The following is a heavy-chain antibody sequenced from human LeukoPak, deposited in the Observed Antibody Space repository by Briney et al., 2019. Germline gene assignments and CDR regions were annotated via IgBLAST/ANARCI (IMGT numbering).Heavy chain of an antibody. J-gene: IGHJ4*02. CDR3: AKDIRIAAAGLDY. V-gene: IGHV3-33*06. CDR2: IWYDGSNK. CDR1: GFTFSSYG. Sequence: GRSLRLSCAASGFTFSSYGMHWVRQAPGKGLEWVAVIWYDGSNKYYAGSVKGRFTISRDNSKNTLYLQMNSLRAEDTAVYYCAKDIRIAAAGLDYWGQGTLVTVSS. D-gene: IGHD6-13*01.